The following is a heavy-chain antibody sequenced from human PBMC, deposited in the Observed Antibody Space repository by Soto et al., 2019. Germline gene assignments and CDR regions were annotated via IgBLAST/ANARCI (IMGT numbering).Heavy chain of an antibody. CDR3: AKGSGSARDFDY. CDR2: TSYDGNNK. J-gene: IGHJ4*02. D-gene: IGHD1-26*01. Sequence: QVQLVDSGGDVVQPGGSLRLSCTGSGFTFGNYGMHWVRQAPGKGLEWVASTSYDGNNKYYADSLKGRFTISRDNSKKMVYLQMTILGPEDTAVYYCAKGSGSARDFDYWGQGALVTVSS. CDR1: GFTFGNYG. V-gene: IGHV3-30*18.